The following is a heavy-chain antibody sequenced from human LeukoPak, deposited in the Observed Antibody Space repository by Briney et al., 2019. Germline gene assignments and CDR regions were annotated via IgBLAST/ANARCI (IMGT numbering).Heavy chain of an antibody. CDR3: ARYLSGVTGYTYGRGIDY. D-gene: IGHD5-18*01. V-gene: IGHV3-7*01. Sequence: GGSLRLSCAASGFTFSSYSMNWVRQAPGKGLEWVANIKKDGSEKYYVDSVKGRFTISRDNAKTSLYLQMNSLRAEDTALYYGARYLSGVTGYTYGRGIDYWGQGTLVTVSS. CDR1: GFTFSSYS. CDR2: IKKDGSEK. J-gene: IGHJ4*02.